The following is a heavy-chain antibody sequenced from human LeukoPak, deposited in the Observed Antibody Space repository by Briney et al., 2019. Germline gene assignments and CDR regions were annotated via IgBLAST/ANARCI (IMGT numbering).Heavy chain of an antibody. V-gene: IGHV1-18*01. J-gene: IGHJ4*02. CDR1: GYTFTGNG. CDR3: ARAGHCSGTNCYMEGFDY. D-gene: IGHD2-2*02. Sequence: ASVKVSCKASGYTFTGNGISWVRQAPGQGLEWRGWISGYNGNTEYARMLQGRVTMTTDTSTSTAYMELRSLRSDDTAVYYCARAGHCSGTNCYMEGFDYWGQGTLVTVSS. CDR2: ISGYNGNT.